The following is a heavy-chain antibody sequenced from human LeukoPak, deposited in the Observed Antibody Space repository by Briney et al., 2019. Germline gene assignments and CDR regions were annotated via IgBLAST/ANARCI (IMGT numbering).Heavy chain of an antibody. J-gene: IGHJ4*02. CDR3: AKTSGSYYSSVGYYFDY. CDR1: GFTFSSYA. Sequence: GGSLRLSCAASGFTFSSYAMSWVRQAPGKGLEWVPAISGSGGSTYYADSVKGRFTISRDNSKNTLYLQMNSLRAEDTAVYYCAKTSGSYYSSVGYYFDYWGQGTLVTVSS. V-gene: IGHV3-23*01. CDR2: ISGSGGST. D-gene: IGHD3-10*01.